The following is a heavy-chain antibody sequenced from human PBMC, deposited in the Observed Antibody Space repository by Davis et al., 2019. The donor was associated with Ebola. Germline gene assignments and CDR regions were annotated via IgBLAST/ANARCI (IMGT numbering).Heavy chain of an antibody. CDR2: INHSGST. D-gene: IGHD3-16*01. J-gene: IGHJ4*02. CDR3: AGEGPDAGGGY. Sequence: SETLSLTCAVYGGSFSGYYWSWIRQPPGKGLEWIGEINHSGSTNYNPSLKSRVTISLDTSRNQFSLKVRSVTSADTAIYYCAGEGPDAGGGYWGQGTLVTVSS. CDR1: GGSFSGYY. V-gene: IGHV4-34*01.